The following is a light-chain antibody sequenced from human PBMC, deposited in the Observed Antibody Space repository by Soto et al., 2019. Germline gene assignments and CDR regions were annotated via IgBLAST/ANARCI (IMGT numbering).Light chain of an antibody. CDR1: SSNIGSHT. V-gene: IGLV1-44*01. J-gene: IGLJ3*02. CDR2: SND. CDR3: AAWDAILRGV. Sequence: QSVLTQQTSASGTPGQRVTISCSGSSSNIGSHTVHWYQQLPGTAPKLLIYSNDQRPSGVPDRFSGSKSGTSASLAIGGLQSEDEAYYYCAAWDAILRGVFGGGTKLTVL.